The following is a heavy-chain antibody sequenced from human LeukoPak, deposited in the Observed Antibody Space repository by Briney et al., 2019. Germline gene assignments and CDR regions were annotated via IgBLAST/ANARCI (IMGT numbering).Heavy chain of an antibody. CDR3: ARESKGYSGYDLNAFDI. J-gene: IGHJ3*02. V-gene: IGHV3-48*01. D-gene: IGHD5-12*01. CDR2: ISSSSSTI. Sequence: GGSLRLSCAASGFTFSSYSMNWVRQAPGKGLEWVSYISSSSSTIYYADSVKGRFTISRDNAKNSLYLQMNSLRAEDTAVYYCARESKGYSGYDLNAFDIWGQGTMVTVSS. CDR1: GFTFSSYS.